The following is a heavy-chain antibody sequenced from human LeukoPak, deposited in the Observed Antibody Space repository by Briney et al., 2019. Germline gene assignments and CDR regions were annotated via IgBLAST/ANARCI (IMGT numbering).Heavy chain of an antibody. CDR1: GYTFTSYG. J-gene: IGHJ4*02. CDR2: ISAYNGNT. Sequence: TSVKVSCKXSGYTFTSYGISWVRHAPGQGLEWMGWISAYNGNTNYSKKLQCRVTITTDTSTTTAYMKLRSLRSDDTAVDYCASDYGSDYFDYWGQGTLVTVSS. CDR3: ASDYGSDYFDY. D-gene: IGHD3-10*01. V-gene: IGHV1-18*01.